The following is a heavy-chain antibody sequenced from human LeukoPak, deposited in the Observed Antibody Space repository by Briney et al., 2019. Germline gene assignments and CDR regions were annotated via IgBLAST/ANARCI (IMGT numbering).Heavy chain of an antibody. CDR3: ARLYRSGGSCYSCAFDI. J-gene: IGHJ3*02. D-gene: IGHD2-15*01. Sequence: PGGSLRLSCAASGLTFSSYWMSWVRQAPGKRLEWVANIKQDGSEKHYVDSVKGRFTISRDNAKNSLYLQMNSLRAEDTAVYYCARLYRSGGSCYSCAFDIWGQGTMVTVSS. CDR2: IKQDGSEK. V-gene: IGHV3-7*01. CDR1: GLTFSSYW.